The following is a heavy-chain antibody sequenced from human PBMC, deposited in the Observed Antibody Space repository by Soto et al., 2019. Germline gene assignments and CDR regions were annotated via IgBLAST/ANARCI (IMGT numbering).Heavy chain of an antibody. CDR3: ATVLSNVDSWRGLED. V-gene: IGHV3-30*03. CDR2: ISHDGNIK. D-gene: IGHD3-3*01. CDR1: GVSFSSYA. Sequence: QVQLVESGGGVVQPGRSLRLSCAASGVSFSSYAMQWVRQAPGKGLEWVAIISHDGNIKRYADFVEGRFIVFRDNSNNNLLLQMESLKTDDTAVSYCATVLSNVDSWRGLEDCGQGTLVTVDS. J-gene: IGHJ4*02.